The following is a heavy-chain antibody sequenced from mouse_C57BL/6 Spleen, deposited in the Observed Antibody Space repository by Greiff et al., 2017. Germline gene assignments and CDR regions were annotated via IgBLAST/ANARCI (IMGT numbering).Heavy chain of an antibody. CDR2: ISSGGSYT. V-gene: IGHV5-6*01. CDR3: ARPLYDYGFDY. Sequence: EVKLQESGGDLVKPGGSLKLSCAASGFTFSSYGMSWVRQTPDKRLAWVATISSGGSYTYYPDSLKGRFTISRDNAKNTLYLQMSSLKSEDTAMYYCARPLYDYGFDYWGQGTTLTVSS. CDR1: GFTFSSYG. D-gene: IGHD2-4*01. J-gene: IGHJ2*01.